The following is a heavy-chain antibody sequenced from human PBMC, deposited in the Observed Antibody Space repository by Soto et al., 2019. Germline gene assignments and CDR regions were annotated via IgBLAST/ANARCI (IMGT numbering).Heavy chain of an antibody. CDR2: IYWNDDK. Sequence: SGPTLVNPTQTLTLTCTFSGFSLSTSGVGVGWIRQPPGKALEWLALIYWNDDKRYSPSLKSRLTITKDTSKNQVVLTMTNMDPVDTATYYCAHSEDDILTGYPYFDYWGQGTLVTAPQ. CDR3: AHSEDDILTGYPYFDY. D-gene: IGHD3-9*01. J-gene: IGHJ4*02. V-gene: IGHV2-5*01. CDR1: GFSLSTSGVG.